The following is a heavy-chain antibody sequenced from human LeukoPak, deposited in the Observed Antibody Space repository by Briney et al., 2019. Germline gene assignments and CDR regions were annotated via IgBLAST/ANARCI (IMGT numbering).Heavy chain of an antibody. CDR1: GGSISSYY. V-gene: IGHV4-34*01. CDR2: INHSGST. D-gene: IGHD3-22*01. J-gene: IGHJ6*03. Sequence: PSETLSLTCTVSGGSISSYYWSWIRQPPGKGLEWIGEINHSGSTNYNPSLKSRVTISVDTSKNQFSLKLSSVTAADTAVYYCARGVSSGYFLIYYYYMDVWGKGTTVTVSS. CDR3: ARGVSSGYFLIYYYYMDV.